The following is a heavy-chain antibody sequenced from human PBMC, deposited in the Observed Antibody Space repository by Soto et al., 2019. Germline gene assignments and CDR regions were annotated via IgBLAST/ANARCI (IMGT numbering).Heavy chain of an antibody. D-gene: IGHD3-22*01. CDR1: GFTFSSYA. CDR2: ISGFGGST. Sequence: GGSLRLSCAASGFTFSSYAMSWVRQAPGEGLEWVSAISGFGGSTYYADSVKGRFTISRDNSKNTLFLQMNSLRAEDTAVYYCAKDLITVQDNSGYYGPFDYWGQGTLVTVSS. CDR3: AKDLITVQDNSGYYGPFDY. V-gene: IGHV3-23*01. J-gene: IGHJ4*02.